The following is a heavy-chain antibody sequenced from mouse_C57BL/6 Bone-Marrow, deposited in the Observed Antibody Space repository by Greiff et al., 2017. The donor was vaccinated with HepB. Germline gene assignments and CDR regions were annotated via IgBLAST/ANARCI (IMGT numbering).Heavy chain of an antibody. Sequence: EVKLVESGGGLVQPKGSLKLSCAASGFSFNTYAMNWVRQAPGKGLEWVARIRSKSNNYATYYADSVKDRFTISRDDSENMLYLQMNNLKTEDTAMYYCVRQLRLRVYAMDYWGQGTSVTVSS. CDR2: IRSKSNNYAT. CDR1: GFSFNTYA. D-gene: IGHD3-2*02. CDR3: VRQLRLRVYAMDY. J-gene: IGHJ4*01. V-gene: IGHV10-1*01.